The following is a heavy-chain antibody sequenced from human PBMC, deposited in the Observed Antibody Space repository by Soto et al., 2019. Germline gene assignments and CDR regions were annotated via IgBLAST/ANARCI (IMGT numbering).Heavy chain of an antibody. CDR1: GFTLGIYS. CDR3: AKVVKYDVLTGYYKGPDYYGMDV. CDR2: ISGSGGST. J-gene: IGHJ6*02. Sequence: GGSLRLSCAASGFTLGIYSMNWVRQAPGKGLEWVSLISGSGGSTHYADAVEGRFTISRDNSKNTLYLEMDSLRAEDTAVYYCAKVVKYDVLTGYYKGPDYYGMDVWGQGTTVTVSS. V-gene: IGHV3-23*01. D-gene: IGHD3-9*01.